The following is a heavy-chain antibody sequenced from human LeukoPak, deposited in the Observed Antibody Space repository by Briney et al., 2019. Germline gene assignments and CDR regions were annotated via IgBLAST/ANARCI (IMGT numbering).Heavy chain of an antibody. CDR1: GGPISSYY. CDR3: ARAKIAVAGTCFDY. D-gene: IGHD6-19*01. CDR2: IYYSEST. J-gene: IGHJ4*02. Sequence: SETLSLTCTVSGGPISSYYWSWIRQPPGKGLEWIGYIYYSESTNYNPSLKSRVTISVDTSKNQFSLKLSSVTAADTAVYYCARAKIAVAGTCFDYWGQGTLVTVSS. V-gene: IGHV4-59*01.